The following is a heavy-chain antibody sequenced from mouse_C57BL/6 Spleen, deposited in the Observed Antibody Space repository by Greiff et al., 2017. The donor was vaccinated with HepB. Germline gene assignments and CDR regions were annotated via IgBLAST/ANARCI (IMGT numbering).Heavy chain of an antibody. D-gene: IGHD1-2*01. Sequence: QVQLQQPGAELVRPGSSVKLSCKASGYTFTSYWMDWVKQRPGQGLEWIGNIYPSDSETHYNQKFKDKATLTVDKSSSTAYMQLSSLTSEDSAVYDCARDGLRYHGAMDYWGQGTSVTVSS. CDR3: ARDGLRYHGAMDY. CDR2: IYPSDSET. CDR1: GYTFTSYW. J-gene: IGHJ4*01. V-gene: IGHV1-61*01.